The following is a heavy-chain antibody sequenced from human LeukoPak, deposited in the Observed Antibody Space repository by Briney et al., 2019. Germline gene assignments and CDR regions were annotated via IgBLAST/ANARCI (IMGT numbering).Heavy chain of an antibody. V-gene: IGHV3-9*01. D-gene: IGHD2-2*01. CDR3: AKDLAPLIVVVPAASYYYYGMDV. CDR1: GFTFDDYA. J-gene: IGHJ6*02. Sequence: GGSLRLSCAASGFTFDDYAMHWVRQAPGKGLEWVSGISWNSGSIVYADSVKGRFTISRDNAKNSLYLQMNSLRAEDTALYYCAKDLAPLIVVVPAASYYYYGMDVWGQGTTVTVSS. CDR2: ISWNSGSI.